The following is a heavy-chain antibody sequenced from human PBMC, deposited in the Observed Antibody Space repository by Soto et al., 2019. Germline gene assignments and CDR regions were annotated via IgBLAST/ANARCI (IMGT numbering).Heavy chain of an antibody. V-gene: IGHV3-23*01. Sequence: EVQLLESGGGLIQPGGSLRLSCAASGLTFSSYAMSWVRQAPGKGLEWVSAISGSGGSTYYADSVKSRFTISRDNSKTTLYMQSNRPTAEDTAVYYCANDQLYIPGVIHNWFPPGCQGTLFTVSS. CDR3: ANDQLYIPGVIHNWFPP. CDR2: ISGSGGST. J-gene: IGHJ5*02. D-gene: IGHD3-10*02. CDR1: GLTFSSYA.